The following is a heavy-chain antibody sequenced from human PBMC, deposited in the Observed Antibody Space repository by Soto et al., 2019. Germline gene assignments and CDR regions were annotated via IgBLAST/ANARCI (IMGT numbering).Heavy chain of an antibody. CDR2: IYYSGST. V-gene: IGHV4-59*01. CDR1: GGSISSYY. Sequence: SEALSLTCTVSGGSISSYYWSWIRQPPGKGLEWIGYIYYSGSTNYNPSLKSRVTISVDTSKNQFSLKLSSVTAADTAVYYCAREGYYYDSSGPSRDAFDIWGQGTMVTVSS. J-gene: IGHJ3*02. CDR3: AREGYYYDSSGPSRDAFDI. D-gene: IGHD3-22*01.